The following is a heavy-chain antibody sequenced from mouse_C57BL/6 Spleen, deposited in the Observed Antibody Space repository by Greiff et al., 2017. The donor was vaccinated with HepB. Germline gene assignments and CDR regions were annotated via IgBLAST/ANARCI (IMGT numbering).Heavy chain of an antibody. Sequence: VQLQQSGAELVRPGASVTLSCKASGYTFTDYEMHWVKQTPVHGLEWIGAIDPETGGTAYNQKFKGKAILTADKSSSTAYMELRSLTSEDSAVDYCTGSGDGYYRSWFAYWGQGTLVTVSA. J-gene: IGHJ3*01. CDR3: TGSGDGYYRSWFAY. CDR2: IDPETGGT. D-gene: IGHD2-3*01. CDR1: GYTFTDYE. V-gene: IGHV1-15*01.